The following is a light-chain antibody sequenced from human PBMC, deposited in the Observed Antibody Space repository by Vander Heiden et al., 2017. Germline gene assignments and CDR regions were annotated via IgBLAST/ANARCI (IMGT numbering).Light chain of an antibody. Sequence: SSDLTQPPSVSVSPGQTARITCSGDELPKQYAYWYQQKPGQAPVLVIYKDSERPSGIPERFSGSSSGTTVTLTISGVQAEDEADYYCQSADSSGTYLWVFGGGTKLTVL. CDR1: ELPKQY. J-gene: IGLJ3*02. V-gene: IGLV3-25*03. CDR3: QSADSSGTYLWV. CDR2: KDS.